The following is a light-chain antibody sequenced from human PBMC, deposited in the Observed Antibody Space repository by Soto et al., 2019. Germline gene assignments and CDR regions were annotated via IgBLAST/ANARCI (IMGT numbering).Light chain of an antibody. CDR1: QDITNY. CDR2: DAS. Sequence: DIQMTQSPSSLSASVGDRVTVTCQASQDITNYLNWYQLKPGKAPKLLIYDASSLETGVPSRFSGSGSGTHFTFTISSLQPEDIATYYCQQYHNVPITFGQGTRVEIE. V-gene: IGKV1-33*01. J-gene: IGKJ5*01. CDR3: QQYHNVPIT.